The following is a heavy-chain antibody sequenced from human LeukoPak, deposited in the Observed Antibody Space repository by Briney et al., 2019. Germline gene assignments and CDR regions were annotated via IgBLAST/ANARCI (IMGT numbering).Heavy chain of an antibody. Sequence: SETLSLTCAVYGGSFSGYYWSWIRQPPGKGLEWIGEINHSGSTNYNPSLKSRVTISVDTSKNQFSLKLSSVTAADTAVYYCARGRHRRFLEWLPFDYWGQGTLVTVSS. CDR1: GGSFSGYY. D-gene: IGHD3-3*01. J-gene: IGHJ4*02. V-gene: IGHV4-34*01. CDR3: ARGRHRRFLEWLPFDY. CDR2: INHSGST.